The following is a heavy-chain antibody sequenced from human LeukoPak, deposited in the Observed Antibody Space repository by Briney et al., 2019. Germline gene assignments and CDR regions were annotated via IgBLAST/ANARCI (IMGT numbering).Heavy chain of an antibody. D-gene: IGHD3-22*01. CDR2: ISNDGGGT. V-gene: IGHV3-23*01. Sequence: PGGSLRLSCAASGFIFNNYGLVWVRQAPGKGLEWVSAISNDGGGTTYADFVKGRFSVSRDNSKNTLFLQMNSLRAEDTALCYCAKGSSGYFFDLWGQGTLVTVSS. J-gene: IGHJ4*02. CDR3: AKGSSGYFFDL. CDR1: GFIFNNYG.